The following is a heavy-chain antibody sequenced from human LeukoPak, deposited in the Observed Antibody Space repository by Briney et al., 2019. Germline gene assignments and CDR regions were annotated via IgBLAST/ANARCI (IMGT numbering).Heavy chain of an antibody. Sequence: SETLSLTCTVSGGSISSSSYYWGWIRQPPGKGLEWIGSIYYSGSTYYNPSLKSRVTISVDTSKNQFSLKLSSVTAADTAVYYCARVVWARSSGWYIYYYYYMDVWGKGTTVTVSS. J-gene: IGHJ6*03. CDR3: ARVVWARSSGWYIYYYYYMDV. V-gene: IGHV4-39*07. D-gene: IGHD6-19*01. CDR2: IYYSGST. CDR1: GGSISSSSYY.